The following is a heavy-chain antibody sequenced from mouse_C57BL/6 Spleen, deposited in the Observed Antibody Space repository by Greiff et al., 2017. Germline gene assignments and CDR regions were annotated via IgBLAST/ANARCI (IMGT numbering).Heavy chain of an antibody. Sequence: EVHLVESGGDLVKPGGSLKLSCAASGFTFSSYGMSWVRQTPNKRLEWVATISSGGSYTYYPHSMKGQFTISRDNAKNTLYLQVSSLKSEDTAMYYCARQAFLPYFDYWGQGTTLTVSS. J-gene: IGHJ2*01. CDR1: GFTFSSYG. CDR3: ARQAFLPYFDY. D-gene: IGHD5-5*01. V-gene: IGHV5-6*01. CDR2: ISSGGSYT.